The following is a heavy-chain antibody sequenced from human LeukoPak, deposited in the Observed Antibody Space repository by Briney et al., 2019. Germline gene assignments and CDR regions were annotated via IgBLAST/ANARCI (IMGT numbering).Heavy chain of an antibody. CDR3: ARGDTYYDFWSGYWIDP. CDR2: IWYDGSNK. D-gene: IGHD3-3*01. J-gene: IGHJ5*02. CDR1: GFTFSSYV. Sequence: GGSLRLSCAASGFTFSSYVMHWVRQAPGKGLEWVAVIWYDGSNKDYADSVKGRFTISRDNSKNTLYLQMNSLRAEDTAVYYCARGDTYYDFWSGYWIDPWGQGTLVTVSS. V-gene: IGHV3-33*01.